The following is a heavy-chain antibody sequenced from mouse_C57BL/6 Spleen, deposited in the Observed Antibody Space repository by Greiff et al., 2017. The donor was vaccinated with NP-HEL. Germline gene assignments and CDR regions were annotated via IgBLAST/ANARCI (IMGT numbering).Heavy chain of an antibody. V-gene: IGHV1-26*01. CDR1: GYTFTDYY. J-gene: IGHJ2*01. Sequence: VQLQQSGPELVKPGASVKISCKASGYTFTDYYMNWVKQSHGKSLEWIGDINPNNGGTSYNQKFKGKATLTVDKSSSTAYMELRSLTSEDSAVYYCARGTWGYYFDYWGQGTTLTVSS. D-gene: IGHD3-1*01. CDR3: ARGTWGYYFDY. CDR2: INPNNGGT.